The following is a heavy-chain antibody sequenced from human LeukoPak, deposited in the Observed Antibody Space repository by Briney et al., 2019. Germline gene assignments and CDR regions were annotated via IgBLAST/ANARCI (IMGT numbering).Heavy chain of an antibody. Sequence: PGGSLRLSCAASGFTFSSYSMHWVRQAPGKGLEWVAMISFDASNKYYAASVKGRFTISRDNSENTLYLQLNSLGADDTAVYYCARNPYGDYPFDYWGQGTLVAVSS. CDR3: ARNPYGDYPFDY. J-gene: IGHJ4*02. CDR1: GFTFSSYS. CDR2: ISFDASNK. D-gene: IGHD4-17*01. V-gene: IGHV3-30*04.